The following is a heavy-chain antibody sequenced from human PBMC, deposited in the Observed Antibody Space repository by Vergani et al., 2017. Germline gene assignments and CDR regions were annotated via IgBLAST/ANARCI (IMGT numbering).Heavy chain of an antibody. CDR2: IKHDGSEK. CDR3: ARDGWLGFYYFDY. V-gene: IGHV3-7*03. Sequence: EVQLVESGGGLVQPGGSLRLSCAASGFTFNSYWMTWVRQAPGKGLEWVANIKHDGSEKYYVDSVKGRFTISRDNAKNSLYLQMNSLRAEDTAVYYCARDGWLGFYYFDYWGQGTLVTVSS. J-gene: IGHJ4*02. CDR1: GFTFNSYW. D-gene: IGHD6-19*01.